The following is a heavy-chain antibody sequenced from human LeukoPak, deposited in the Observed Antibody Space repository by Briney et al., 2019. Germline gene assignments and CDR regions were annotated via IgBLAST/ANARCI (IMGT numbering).Heavy chain of an antibody. Sequence: GGSLRLSCAASGFSVNNKYMNWVRQAPGEGLEWVSLIYGDTSTNYADSVKGRFTISRDTSKNTLYLQMNSLRVEDTAVYYCAKGPRPGSSGYPNLDHWGQGTLVTVSS. D-gene: IGHD3-22*01. CDR2: IYGDTST. J-gene: IGHJ4*02. V-gene: IGHV3-53*01. CDR3: AKGPRPGSSGYPNLDH. CDR1: GFSVNNKY.